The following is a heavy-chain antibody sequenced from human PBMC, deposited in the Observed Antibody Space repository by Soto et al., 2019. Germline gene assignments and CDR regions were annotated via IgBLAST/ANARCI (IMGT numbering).Heavy chain of an antibody. CDR2: ISAYNGNT. J-gene: IGHJ3*02. CDR3: AREGGDYYDILTGYRDDAFDI. V-gene: IGHV1-18*01. CDR1: GYTITSYG. D-gene: IGHD3-9*01. Sequence: QVQLVQSGAEVKKRGASVKVSCKASGYTITSYGSRWVRQAPEQGLEWMGWISAYNGNTNYAQKLQGRVTMTTDTSTSTAYMELRSLRSDDTAVYYCAREGGDYYDILTGYRDDAFDIWDQGTMVTVSS.